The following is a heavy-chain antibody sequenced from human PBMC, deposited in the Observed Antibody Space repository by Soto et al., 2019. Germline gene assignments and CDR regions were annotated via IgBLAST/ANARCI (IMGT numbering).Heavy chain of an antibody. CDR3: ARENYSGYASNSPYFDY. V-gene: IGHV1-69*13. Sequence: GASVKVSCKASGGTFSSYAISWVRQAPGQGLEWMGGIIPIFGTANYAQKFQGRVTITADESTSTAYMELSSLRSEDTAVYYCARENYSGYASNSPYFDYWGQGTLVTVSS. D-gene: IGHD5-12*01. CDR1: GGTFSSYA. CDR2: IIPIFGTA. J-gene: IGHJ4*02.